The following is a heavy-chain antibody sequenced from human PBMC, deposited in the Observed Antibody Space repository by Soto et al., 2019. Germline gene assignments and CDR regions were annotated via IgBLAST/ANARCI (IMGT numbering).Heavy chain of an antibody. J-gene: IGHJ4*02. D-gene: IGHD3-10*01. CDR3: ARGITMVRGVIHTPSFYY. CDR2: IYNSGST. V-gene: IGHV4-31*03. CDR1: GGSINSGGYY. Sequence: QVQLQESGPGLVKPSQTLSLTCTVSGGSINSGGYYWSWIRQHPGKGLEWIGYIYNSGSTYYNPSSQSRVSIAVATTYYQLXLKLSSVTAADTAVYCCARGITMVRGVIHTPSFYYWGQGTLVTVSS.